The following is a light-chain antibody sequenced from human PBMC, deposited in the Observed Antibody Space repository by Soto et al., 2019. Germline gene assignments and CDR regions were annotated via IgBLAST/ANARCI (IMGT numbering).Light chain of an antibody. Sequence: QSVLTQPPSVSGAPGQRVTISCTGSSSNIGAGYGVHWYQQVPGSSPKLLIYGNTNRPSGVPDRFSGSKSGTSASLAISGRQAEDEADYYCQSFDSNLSGSLFGGGTKLTVL. CDR1: SSNIGAGYG. V-gene: IGLV1-40*01. CDR2: GNT. J-gene: IGLJ3*02. CDR3: QSFDSNLSGSL.